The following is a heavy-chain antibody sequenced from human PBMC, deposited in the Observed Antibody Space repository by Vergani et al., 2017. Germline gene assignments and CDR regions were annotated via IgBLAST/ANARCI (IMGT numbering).Heavy chain of an antibody. CDR1: GYTFGHFD. CDR2: IRYDGSNP. CDR3: AKMGDSFDCYCVDV. Sequence: QEQLLQSGGGVVQPGGSLRLSCIGSGYTFGHFDMHWVRQAPGKGLAWVAFIRYDGSNPQYRDSVKGRFTISRDNAKDTLFLQMNGLRPEDTGNYFCAKMGDSFDCYCVDVWGQGTTVTVSS. V-gene: IGHV3-30*02. J-gene: IGHJ6*02. D-gene: IGHD3-10*02.